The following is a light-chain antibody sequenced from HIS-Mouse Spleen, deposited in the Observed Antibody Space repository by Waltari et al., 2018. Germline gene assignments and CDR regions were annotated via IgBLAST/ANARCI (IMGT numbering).Light chain of an antibody. V-gene: IGKV4-1*01. CDR1: QSVLYSSNTKNY. Sequence: DIVMTQSPDSLAVSLGERATINCKSSQSVLYSSNTKNYLAWYQQKPGQPPKLLIYWASTRQSGVPYRFSGCGSGTDFTLTISSLQAEDVAVYYCQQYYSTPHTFGGGTKVEIK. CDR2: WAS. CDR3: QQYYSTPHT. J-gene: IGKJ4*01.